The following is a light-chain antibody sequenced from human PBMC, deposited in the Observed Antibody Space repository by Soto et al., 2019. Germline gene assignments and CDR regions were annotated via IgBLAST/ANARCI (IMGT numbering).Light chain of an antibody. CDR3: RSYTTSSTYV. J-gene: IGLJ1*01. CDR1: SSDVGGYNY. V-gene: IGLV2-14*01. CDR2: DVS. Sequence: QSALTQPASVSGSPGQSITISCTGNSSDVGGYNYVSWHQQHPGKVPKLMIYDVSYRLSGVSNRFSGSKSGNTASLTISGLQAQDAAEYYCRSYTTSSTYVFGTGTQLTVL.